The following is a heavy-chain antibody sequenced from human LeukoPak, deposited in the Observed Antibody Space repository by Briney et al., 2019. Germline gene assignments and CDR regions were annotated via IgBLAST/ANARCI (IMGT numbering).Heavy chain of an antibody. CDR3: ARKVTMVRGVMSNYYGMDV. Sequence: GGSLRLSCAASGFTFSSYAMHWVRQAPGKGLEWVAVTSSDGNIKYYADSVKGRFTISRDNSKNTLYLQMNSLRGEDTAVYYCARKVTMVRGVMSNYYGMDVWGQGTTVTVSS. CDR2: TSSDGNIK. J-gene: IGHJ6*02. V-gene: IGHV3-30-3*01. D-gene: IGHD3-10*01. CDR1: GFTFSSYA.